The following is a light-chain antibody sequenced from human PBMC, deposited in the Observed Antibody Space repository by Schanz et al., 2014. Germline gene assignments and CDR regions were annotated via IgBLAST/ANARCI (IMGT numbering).Light chain of an antibody. CDR3: QRYGSSPLYT. Sequence: EIVLTQSPATLSLSPGERATLSCRASQSVSTYLAWYQQKPGQAPRLLIYDASNRATGIPARFSGSGSGTDFTLTISRLEPEDSAVYYCQRYGSSPLYTFGQGTKLEIK. CDR1: QSVSTY. CDR2: DAS. V-gene: IGKV3-20*01. J-gene: IGKJ2*01.